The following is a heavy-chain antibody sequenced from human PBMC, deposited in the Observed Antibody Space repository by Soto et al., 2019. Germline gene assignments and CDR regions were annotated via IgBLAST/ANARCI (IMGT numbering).Heavy chain of an antibody. V-gene: IGHV3-23*01. D-gene: IGHD6-19*01. CDR1: GFTFSSYA. Sequence: EVQLLESGGGLVQPGGSLRLSCAASGFTFSSYAMSWVRQAPGKGLEWVSAISAGGGSTYYADSVKGRFTISRDNFKNTLYLQMTSLRAEDTAVYYCAKDRSTGWYYFDYWGQGTLVTVSS. CDR2: ISAGGGST. CDR3: AKDRSTGWYYFDY. J-gene: IGHJ4*02.